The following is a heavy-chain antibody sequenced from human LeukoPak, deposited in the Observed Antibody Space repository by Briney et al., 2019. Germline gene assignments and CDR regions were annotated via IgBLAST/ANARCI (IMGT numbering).Heavy chain of an antibody. D-gene: IGHD5-18*01. CDR3: VRHDSYIPY. V-gene: IGHV3-23*01. Sequence: GGSLRLSCAASGFIFNNYAMSWVRQAPGKGLGWVSGISDSGRSTYYADSVKGRFTISRDNSKNTVHLQMNNLRVDDTAVYFCVRHDSYIPYWGQGTLVTVSS. CDR1: GFIFNNYA. J-gene: IGHJ4*02. CDR2: ISDSGRST.